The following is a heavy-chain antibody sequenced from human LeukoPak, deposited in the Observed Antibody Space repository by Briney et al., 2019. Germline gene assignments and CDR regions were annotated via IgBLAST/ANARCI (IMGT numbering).Heavy chain of an antibody. CDR3: TTDLLRRIVVVITRPDY. CDR1: GFTFSNAW. Sequence: PGGSLRLSCAASGFTFSNAWMSWVRQAPGKGLEWVGRIKSKTDGGTTDYAAPVKGRFTISRDDSKNTLYLQTNSLKTEDTAVYYCTTDLLRRIVVVITRPDYWGQGTLVTVSS. V-gene: IGHV3-15*01. CDR2: IKSKTDGGTT. J-gene: IGHJ4*02. D-gene: IGHD3-22*01.